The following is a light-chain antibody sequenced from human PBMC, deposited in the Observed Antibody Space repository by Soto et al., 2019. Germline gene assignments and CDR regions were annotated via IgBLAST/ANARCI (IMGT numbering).Light chain of an antibody. Sequence: DIQMTQSPSTLSASVGDRVTITCRASQSISSWLAWYQQKPGKAPKLLIYDASSLESGGPSRFSGSGSGPEFTLTICSLQPDDFATFYCQQYNSYSLTWTFGQGTKVEIK. J-gene: IGKJ1*01. CDR2: DAS. V-gene: IGKV1-5*01. CDR1: QSISSW. CDR3: QQYNSYSLTWT.